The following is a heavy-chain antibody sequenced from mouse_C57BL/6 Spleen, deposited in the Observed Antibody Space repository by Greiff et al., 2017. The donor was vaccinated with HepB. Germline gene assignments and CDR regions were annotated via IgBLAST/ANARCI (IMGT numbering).Heavy chain of an antibody. Sequence: QLVESGGGLVKPGGSLKLSCAASGFTFSSYTMSWVRQTPEKRLEWVATISGGGGNTYYPDSVKGRFTISRDNAKNTLYLQMSSLRSEDTALYYCARPYYYGSSRYFDYWGQGTTLTVSS. D-gene: IGHD1-1*01. CDR2: ISGGGGNT. CDR3: ARPYYYGSSRYFDY. J-gene: IGHJ2*01. V-gene: IGHV5-9*04. CDR1: GFTFSSYT.